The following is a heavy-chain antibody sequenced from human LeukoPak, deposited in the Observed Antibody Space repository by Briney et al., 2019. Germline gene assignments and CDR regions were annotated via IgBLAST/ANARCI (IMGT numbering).Heavy chain of an antibody. Sequence: PGGSLRLSCEASGFTFSNYSMNWVRQAPGKGLEWVSYIRSSSTTIYYADSVKGRFTISRDNAKNSLYLQMNSLRAEDTALYYCAKSGIIQGYYFYYMDVWGKGTTVTISS. CDR1: GFTFSNYS. D-gene: IGHD5-18*01. V-gene: IGHV3-48*01. CDR2: IRSSSTTI. J-gene: IGHJ6*03. CDR3: AKSGIIQGYYFYYMDV.